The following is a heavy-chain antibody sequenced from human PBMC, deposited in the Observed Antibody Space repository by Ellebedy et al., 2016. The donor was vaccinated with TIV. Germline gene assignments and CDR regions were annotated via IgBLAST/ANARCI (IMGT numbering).Heavy chain of an antibody. D-gene: IGHD3-10*01. CDR1: GCTFTTFS. J-gene: IGHJ4*02. Sequence: ASVKVSCXASGCTFTTFSITWVRQVPGQGLEWMGFVNTFSGNTKFAQKFQGRVSMTTDSSTHTAYMDLRSLRSDDMAMYYCAKTSGWGYGENWGQGTLVTVSS. V-gene: IGHV1-18*03. CDR3: AKTSGWGYGEN. CDR2: VNTFSGNT.